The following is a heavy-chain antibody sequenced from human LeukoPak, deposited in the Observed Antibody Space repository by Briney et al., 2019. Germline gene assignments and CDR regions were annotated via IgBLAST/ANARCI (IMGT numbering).Heavy chain of an antibody. CDR3: ARGGSIYDFWSGYPGYYGMDV. J-gene: IGHJ6*02. V-gene: IGHV4-59*01. Sequence: SETLSLTCTVSGGSISSYYWSWIRQPPGKGLEWIGYIYYSGSTNYNPSLKSRVTISVDTSKNQFSLKLSSVTAADTAVYYCARGGSIYDFWSGYPGYYGMDVWGQGTTVTVSS. D-gene: IGHD3-3*01. CDR1: GGSISSYY. CDR2: IYYSGST.